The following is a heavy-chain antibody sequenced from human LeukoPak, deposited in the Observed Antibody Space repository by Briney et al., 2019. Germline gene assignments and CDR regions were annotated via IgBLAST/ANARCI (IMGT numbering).Heavy chain of an antibody. Sequence: SETLSLTCTVSGVSVSSTSYCWGWIRQPPGKGLEWIGRIYSSGSTNYNPSLKSRVSISLDKAKNQVSLKLSSVTAADTAVYYCARENTYYYGSGGYYWYFDLWGRGTLVTVSS. CDR2: IYSSGST. CDR1: GVSVSSTSYC. J-gene: IGHJ2*01. CDR3: ARENTYYYGSGGYYWYFDL. D-gene: IGHD3-22*01. V-gene: IGHV4-61*05.